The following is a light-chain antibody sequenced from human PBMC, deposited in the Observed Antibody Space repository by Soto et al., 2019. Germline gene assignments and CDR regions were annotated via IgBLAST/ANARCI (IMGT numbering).Light chain of an antibody. V-gene: IGKV1-33*01. CDR3: QQYENLPRT. J-gene: IGKJ2*01. Sequence: DIQMTQSPYSLDASVGARVTITCQASQDISNYLNWYQQKPGKATKLLIYDASNLETGVPSRFSGSGSGTDFTFTISSLQPEDIATYYCQQYENLPRTFGQGTKLEIK. CDR2: DAS. CDR1: QDISNY.